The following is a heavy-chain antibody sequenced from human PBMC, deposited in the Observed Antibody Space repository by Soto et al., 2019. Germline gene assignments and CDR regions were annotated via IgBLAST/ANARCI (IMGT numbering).Heavy chain of an antibody. Sequence: GGSLRLSCAASGFTFSSYSMNWVRQAPGKGLEWVSSISSSSSYIYYADSVKGRFTISRDNAKNSLYLQMNSLRAEDTAVYSCARDPPSIAARPGWFDPWGQGTLVTVSS. CDR3: ARDPPSIAARPGWFDP. CDR1: GFTFSSYS. D-gene: IGHD6-6*01. CDR2: ISSSSSYI. V-gene: IGHV3-21*01. J-gene: IGHJ5*02.